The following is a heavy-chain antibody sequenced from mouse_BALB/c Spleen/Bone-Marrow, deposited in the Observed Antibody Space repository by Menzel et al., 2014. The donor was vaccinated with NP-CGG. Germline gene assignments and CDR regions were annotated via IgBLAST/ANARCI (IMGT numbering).Heavy chain of an antibody. V-gene: IGHV4-1*02. J-gene: IGHJ1*01. CDR1: GFDFSGYW. D-gene: IGHD1-2*01. CDR2: INPDSSTI. Sequence: EVKLVESGGGLVQPGGSLKLSCAASGFDFSGYWMTWVRQAPGKGLEWIGEINPDSSTINYTPSLKDKFIISRDDAKNALYLQMSKVRSEDTALYYCARPGYYGYQDVWGAGTTVTVSS. CDR3: ARPGYYGYQDV.